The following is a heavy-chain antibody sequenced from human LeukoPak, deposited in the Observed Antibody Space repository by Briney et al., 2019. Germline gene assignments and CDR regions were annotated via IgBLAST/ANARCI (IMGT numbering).Heavy chain of an antibody. CDR3: ASTGVYDYVWGSYRYSPGY. Sequence: SETLSLTCAVSGGSISSNNWWSWVRQPPGKGLKWIGEMYHSGSTNYNPSLKSRVTISVDTSKNQFSLKLSSVTAADTAVYYCASTGVYDYVWGSYRYSPGYWGQGTLVTVSS. D-gene: IGHD3-16*02. CDR2: MYHSGST. CDR1: GGSISSNNW. J-gene: IGHJ4*02. V-gene: IGHV4-4*02.